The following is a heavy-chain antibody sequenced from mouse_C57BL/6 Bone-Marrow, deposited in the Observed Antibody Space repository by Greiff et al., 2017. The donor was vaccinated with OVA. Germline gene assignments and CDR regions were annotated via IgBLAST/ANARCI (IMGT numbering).Heavy chain of an antibody. CDR3: ARRGITTVFDY. V-gene: IGHV5-6*02. D-gene: IGHD1-1*01. CDR2: ISSGGSYT. Sequence: EVKLVESGGDLVKPGGSLKLSCAASGFTFSSYGMSWVRQTPDKRLEWVATISSGGSYTYYPDSVKGRITISRDNAKNTLYLQMSSLKSEDTAMYCCARRGITTVFDYWGQGTTLTVSS. CDR1: GFTFSSYG. J-gene: IGHJ2*01.